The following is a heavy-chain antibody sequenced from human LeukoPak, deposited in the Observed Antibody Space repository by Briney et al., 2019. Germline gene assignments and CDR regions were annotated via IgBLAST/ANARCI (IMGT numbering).Heavy chain of an antibody. CDR3: ARGGDGYNYVIDY. CDR2: IHPSGST. CDR1: GDSISSYY. J-gene: IGHJ4*02. D-gene: IGHD5-24*01. V-gene: IGHV4-4*07. Sequence: SETLSLTCTVSGDSISSYYWSWIRQPAGKGLEWIGRIHPSGSTNYNPSLKSRVTLSVDTSKNQFSLKLNSVTAADTAVYYCARGGDGYNYVIDYWGQGTLVTVSS.